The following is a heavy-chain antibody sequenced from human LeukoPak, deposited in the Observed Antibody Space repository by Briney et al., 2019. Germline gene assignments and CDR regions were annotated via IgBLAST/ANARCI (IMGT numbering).Heavy chain of an antibody. V-gene: IGHV4-38-2*01. CDR3: ARLAVVELPAARSNYFDY. CDR1: GFSISSGYF. CDR2: IYYSGTT. J-gene: IGHJ4*02. Sequence: PSETLSLTCAVSGFSISSGYFWAWVRRPPGKGLEWIGSIYYSGTTYYSPSLKRRVTISVDTSKHQFSLKLNSVTAADTAMYYCARLAVVELPAARSNYFDYWGQGALVTVSS. D-gene: IGHD2-2*01.